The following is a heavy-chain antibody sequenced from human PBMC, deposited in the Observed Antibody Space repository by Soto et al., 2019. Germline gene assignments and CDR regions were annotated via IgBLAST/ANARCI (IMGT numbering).Heavy chain of an antibody. CDR1: GYTFTSYG. CDR3: ARDLDYDFWSGYSQLRSMAV. Sequence: ASVKVSCKASGYTFTSYGISWVRQAPGQGLEWMGWISAYNGNTNYAQKLQGRVTMTTDTSTSTAYMELRSLRSDDTAVYYCARDLDYDFWSGYSQLRSMAVWGQGTTVTVSS. D-gene: IGHD3-3*01. V-gene: IGHV1-18*04. CDR2: ISAYNGNT. J-gene: IGHJ6*02.